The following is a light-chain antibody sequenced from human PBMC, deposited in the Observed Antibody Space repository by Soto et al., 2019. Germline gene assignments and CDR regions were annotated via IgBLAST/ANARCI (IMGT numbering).Light chain of an antibody. CDR3: QSYDSSLSGSVV. Sequence: QSVLTQPPSVSGAPGQRVTISCTGSSSNIGAGYDVHWYQQRPGTAPKLLIFGNINRPSGVPDRFSGSKSGTSASLAITGLQAEDEGDYYCQSYDSSLSGSVVFGGGTKVTVL. J-gene: IGLJ2*01. V-gene: IGLV1-40*01. CDR1: SSNIGAGYD. CDR2: GNI.